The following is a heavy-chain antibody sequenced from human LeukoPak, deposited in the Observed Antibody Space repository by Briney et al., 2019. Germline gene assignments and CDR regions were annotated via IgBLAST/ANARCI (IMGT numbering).Heavy chain of an antibody. D-gene: IGHD3-22*01. CDR3: ARDLLQYDSSGYHDTFDI. J-gene: IGHJ3*02. Sequence: GASVKVSCKASGYTFTSYGFSWVRQAPGQGLEWMGWISAYNGNTNYAQNLQGRVTMTADTSTSTAYMELRSLRSDDTAVYYCARDLLQYDSSGYHDTFDIWGQGTMVTVSS. CDR2: ISAYNGNT. V-gene: IGHV1-18*01. CDR1: GYTFTSYG.